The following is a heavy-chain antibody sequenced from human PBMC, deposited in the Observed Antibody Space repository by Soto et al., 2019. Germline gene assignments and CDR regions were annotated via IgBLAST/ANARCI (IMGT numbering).Heavy chain of an antibody. CDR2: IIPIFGTA. CDR1: GGAFSSYA. V-gene: IGHV1-69*13. D-gene: IGHD3-22*01. CDR3: ARDRRYYDSSGSNNLPYWFDP. J-gene: IGHJ5*02. Sequence: GGSVKVSSKASGGAFSSYATRWVRQAPGQGLEWMGGIIPIFGTANYAQKFQGRVTITADESTSTAYMELSSLRSEDTAVYYCARDRRYYDSSGSNNLPYWFDPWGQGTMVTVSS.